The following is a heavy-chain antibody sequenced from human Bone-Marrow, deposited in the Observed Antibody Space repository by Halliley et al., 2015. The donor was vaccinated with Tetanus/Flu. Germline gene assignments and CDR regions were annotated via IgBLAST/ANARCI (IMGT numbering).Heavy chain of an antibody. CDR3: ARDNGIAVAEFDY. Sequence: TLSLTCTVSGGSITDYYWSWIRQPPGKGLEWIGYIYSSGNTDSNPSLKSRATISIDTSKKQFSLKVRSVTAADTAVYYCARDNGIAVAEFDYWGQGTLVTVSS. CDR1: GGSITDYY. D-gene: IGHD6-19*01. V-gene: IGHV4-59*01. CDR2: IYSSGNT. J-gene: IGHJ4*02.